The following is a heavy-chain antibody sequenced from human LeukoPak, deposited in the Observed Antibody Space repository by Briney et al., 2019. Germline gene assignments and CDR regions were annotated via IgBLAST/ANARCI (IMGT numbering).Heavy chain of an antibody. D-gene: IGHD1-26*01. CDR1: GFTFDDYA. Sequence: PGGSLRLSCAASGFTFDDYAMHWVRRAPGKGLEWVSGISRNSGRIGYADSVKGRFTISRDNAKNSLYLQMNSLRAEDTAVYYCARDPYSGSYGNYYYYFMDVWGKGTTVTISS. J-gene: IGHJ6*03. CDR3: ARDPYSGSYGNYYYYFMDV. V-gene: IGHV3-9*01. CDR2: ISRNSGRI.